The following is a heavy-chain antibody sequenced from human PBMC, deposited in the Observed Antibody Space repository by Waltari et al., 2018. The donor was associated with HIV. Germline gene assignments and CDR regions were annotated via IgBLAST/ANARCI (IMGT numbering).Heavy chain of an antibody. D-gene: IGHD2-15*01. CDR3: ARGKDCGGGTCDGYHYYGMDV. V-gene: IGHV3-74*01. Sequence: EVQLVESGGGLVQPGGSLRLSCAASGFTFTTSWVHWVRQAQGKGLVWVSRINPDGTDRGYADSVKGRFTISRDNAKNTVYLQVNSLRGEDTSVYYCARGKDCGGGTCDGYHYYGMDVWGQGTTVTVSS. CDR1: GFTFTTSW. J-gene: IGHJ6*02. CDR2: INPDGTDR.